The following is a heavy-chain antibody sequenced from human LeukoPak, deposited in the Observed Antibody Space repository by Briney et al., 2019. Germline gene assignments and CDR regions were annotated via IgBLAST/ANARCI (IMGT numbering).Heavy chain of an antibody. V-gene: IGHV4-30-4*01. D-gene: IGHD4-23*01. CDR3: ARENNDYGGKKAFDY. CDR2: IHYGGNT. CDR1: GGSSRSGDYF. Sequence: PSQTLSLTCAVSGGSSRSGDYFWSWIRHPPGKGLEWIGHIHYGGNTYYNPPLKSRVSISVDTSKNQFSLKLSSVTAAGTAVYYCARENNDYGGKKAFDYWGEGTLVTVSS. J-gene: IGHJ4*02.